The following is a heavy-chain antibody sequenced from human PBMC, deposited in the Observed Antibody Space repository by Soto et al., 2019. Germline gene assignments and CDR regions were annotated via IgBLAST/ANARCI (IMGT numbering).Heavy chain of an antibody. D-gene: IGHD6-19*01. CDR1: GGTFSSYA. J-gene: IGHJ5*02. CDR2: IIPIFGTA. Sequence: ASVKVSCKASGGTFSSYAISWVRQAPGQGLEWMGGIIPIFGTANYAQKFQGRVTITADESTSTAYMELSSLRSEDTAVYYCARGGYSSGWYERYNWFDPWGQGTLVTVSS. V-gene: IGHV1-69*13. CDR3: ARGGYSSGWYERYNWFDP.